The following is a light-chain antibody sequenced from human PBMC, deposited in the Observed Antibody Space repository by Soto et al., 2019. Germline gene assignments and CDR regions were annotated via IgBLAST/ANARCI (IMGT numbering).Light chain of an antibody. CDR2: DAS. CDR1: QSVSSSY. Sequence: ELVLTQSPGTLSVSPGXRATLSCRASQSVSSSYLAWYQQKPGQAPRLLIYDASTRATGIPARFSGSGSGTEFTLTISSLQSEDFAVFYCHQYNDWPPAFGQGTKVDIK. J-gene: IGKJ1*01. V-gene: IGKV3-15*01. CDR3: HQYNDWPPA.